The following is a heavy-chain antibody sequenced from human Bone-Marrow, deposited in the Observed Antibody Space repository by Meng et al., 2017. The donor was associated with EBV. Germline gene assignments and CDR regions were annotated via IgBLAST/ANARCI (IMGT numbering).Heavy chain of an antibody. CDR1: GGTFSSYA. Sequence: VHWVQAGAGVKKPWSSVKVSCEASGGTFSSYAISWVRQAPGQGLEWMGGIIPIFGTANYAQKFQGRVTITADKSTSTAYMELSSLRSEDTAVYYCARDTHDYGDLTFFDYWGQGTLVTVSS. V-gene: IGHV1-69*06. J-gene: IGHJ4*02. D-gene: IGHD4-17*01. CDR2: IIPIFGTA. CDR3: ARDTHDYGDLTFFDY.